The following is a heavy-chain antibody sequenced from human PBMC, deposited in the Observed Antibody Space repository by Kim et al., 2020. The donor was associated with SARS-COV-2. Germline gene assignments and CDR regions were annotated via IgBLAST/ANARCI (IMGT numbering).Heavy chain of an antibody. CDR2: IYYSGST. V-gene: IGHV4-59*01. J-gene: IGHJ3*02. D-gene: IGHD6-13*01. CDR3: ARASELVLYAFEI. CDR1: GGSISSYY. Sequence: SETLSLTCTVSGGSISSYYWSWIRQPPGKGLEWIGYIYYSGSTNYNPSLKSRVTISVDTYKNQFSLKLSSVTAADTAVYYCARASELVLYAFEIWGQGTMLTVSS.